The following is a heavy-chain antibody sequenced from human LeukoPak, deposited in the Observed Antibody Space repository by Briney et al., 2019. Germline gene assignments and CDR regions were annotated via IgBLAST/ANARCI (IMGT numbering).Heavy chain of an antibody. CDR2: IRYDGSNK. D-gene: IGHD4-17*01. CDR1: GFTFRTSG. CDR3: AKEIWPTVTTPGWTYFDY. V-gene: IGHV3-30*02. Sequence: GGSLRLSCAASGFTFRTSGMNWVRQAPGKGLEWVAFIRYDGSNKYYADSVKGRFTISRDNSKNTLYLQMNSLRAEDTAVYYCAKEIWPTVTTPGWTYFDYWGQGALVTVSS. J-gene: IGHJ4*02.